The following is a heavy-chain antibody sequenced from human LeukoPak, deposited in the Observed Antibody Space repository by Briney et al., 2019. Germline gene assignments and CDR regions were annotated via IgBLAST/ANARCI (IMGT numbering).Heavy chain of an antibody. D-gene: IGHD3-3*01. CDR2: ISSSSSTI. V-gene: IGHV3-48*04. CDR3: AREGNYDFWSGYAY. CDR1: GFTFSSYA. Sequence: GGSLRLSCAASGFTFSSYALSWVRQAPGRGLEWVSYISSSSSTIYYADSVKGRFTISRDNAKNSLYLQMNSLRAEDTAVYYCAREGNYDFWSGYAYWGQGTLVTVSS. J-gene: IGHJ4*02.